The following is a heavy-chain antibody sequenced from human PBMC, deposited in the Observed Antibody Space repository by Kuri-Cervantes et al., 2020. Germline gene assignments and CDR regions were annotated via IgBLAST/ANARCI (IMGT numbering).Heavy chain of an antibody. CDR1: GFTFSSYW. J-gene: IGHJ4*02. V-gene: IGHV3-7*01. Sequence: GESLKISCAASGFTFSSYWMSWVRQAPGKGLEWVANIKQDGSEKYYVDSVKGRFTISRDNAKNSLYLQMNSLRAEDAAVYYCARGDQGDFDYWGQGTLVTVSS. CDR3: ARGDQGDFDY. CDR2: IKQDGSEK.